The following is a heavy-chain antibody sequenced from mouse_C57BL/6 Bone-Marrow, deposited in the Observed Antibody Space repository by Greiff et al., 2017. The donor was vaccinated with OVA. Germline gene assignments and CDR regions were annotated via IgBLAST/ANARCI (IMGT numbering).Heavy chain of an antibody. CDR3: AHYGSRLYLHY. Sequence: QVQLQQPGAELVRPGTSVKLSCKASGYTFTNYWMHWVKQRPGQGLEWIGVIAPSDSYINYNQKFKGRATLTGDTSSSTAYMHLSSLTSEDSAVYYCAHYGSRLYLHYWGQGTSLTVSS. V-gene: IGHV1-59*01. D-gene: IGHD1-1*01. CDR1: GYTFTNYW. J-gene: IGHJ2*02. CDR2: IAPSDSYI.